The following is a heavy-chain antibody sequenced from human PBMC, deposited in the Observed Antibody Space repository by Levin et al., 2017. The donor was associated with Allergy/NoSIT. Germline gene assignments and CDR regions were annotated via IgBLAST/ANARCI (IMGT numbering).Heavy chain of an antibody. Sequence: PGGSLRLSCAVSGLSISNYAMSWVRQAPGKGLEWVSGVSGSGGAYYADSVKGRFTVSRDNSKNMLYLQMNSLRGDDTAVYYCAKEYSASSSDYFWGQGTLVTVSS. CDR1: GLSISNYA. CDR3: AKEYSASSSDYF. D-gene: IGHD1-26*01. V-gene: IGHV3-23*01. J-gene: IGHJ4*02. CDR2: VSGSGGA.